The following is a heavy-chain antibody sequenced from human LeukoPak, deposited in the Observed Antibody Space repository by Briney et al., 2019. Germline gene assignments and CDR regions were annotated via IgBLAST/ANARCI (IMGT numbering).Heavy chain of an antibody. D-gene: IGHD6-6*01. CDR1: GYSIRTGYY. Sequence: SETLSLTCGVSGYSIRTGYYWGWIRQPAGEGLEWIGRIHTSGSTNYNPSPKSRVTMSVDTSKKQFSLKLSSVTAADTAVYYCATPSSMGDAFDIWGQGTMVTVFS. CDR2: IHTSGST. CDR3: ATPSSMGDAFDI. J-gene: IGHJ3*02. V-gene: IGHV4-4*07.